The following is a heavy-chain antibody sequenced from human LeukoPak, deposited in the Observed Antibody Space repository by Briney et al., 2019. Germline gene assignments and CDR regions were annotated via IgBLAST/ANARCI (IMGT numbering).Heavy chain of an antibody. CDR2: INSDGSST. J-gene: IGHJ6*02. CDR3: ARDAVPAASYYYYGMDV. CDR1: GFTFSSYW. D-gene: IGHD2-2*01. Sequence: GGSLRLSCAASGFTFSSYWMHWVRQAPGKGLVWVSRINSDGSSTSYADSVKGRFTISRDNAKNTLYLQMNSLRAEDTAVYYCARDAVPAASYYYYGMDVWGQGTTVTVSS. V-gene: IGHV3-74*01.